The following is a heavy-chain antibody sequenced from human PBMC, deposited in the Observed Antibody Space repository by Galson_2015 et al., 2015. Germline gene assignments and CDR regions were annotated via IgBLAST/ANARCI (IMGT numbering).Heavy chain of an antibody. CDR3: ARQTVAGLLYFQY. CDR2: IYPGDSDT. Sequence: QSGAEVKKPGESLKISCKGSGYTFTNYWIGWVRQMPGKGLEWMAIIYPGDSDTRYNPSSQGQVTISADKSISTAYLQWNSLKASDTATYYCARQTVAGLLYFQYWGQGTLVTVSS. V-gene: IGHV5-51*01. D-gene: IGHD6-19*01. J-gene: IGHJ1*01. CDR1: GYTFTNYW.